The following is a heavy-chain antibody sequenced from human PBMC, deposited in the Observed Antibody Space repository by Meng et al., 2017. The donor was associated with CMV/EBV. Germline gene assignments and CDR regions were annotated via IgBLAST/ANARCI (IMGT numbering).Heavy chain of an antibody. V-gene: IGHV4-39*01. CDR2: IYYSGST. Sequence: SETLSLTCTVSGGSISSSTYYWGWIREPPGKGLEWIGRIYYSGSTYYNPSPKSRVTISVDTSKNQFSLKLSSVTAAHTAVYYCARLGDGYNSGYFDYWGQGTLVTVSS. D-gene: IGHD5-24*01. J-gene: IGHJ4*02. CDR1: GGSISSSTYY. CDR3: ARLGDGYNSGYFDY.